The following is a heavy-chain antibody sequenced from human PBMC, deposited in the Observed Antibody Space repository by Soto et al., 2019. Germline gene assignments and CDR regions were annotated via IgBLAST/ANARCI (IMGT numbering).Heavy chain of an antibody. CDR1: GGSFSGYY. Sequence: PSETLSLTCAVYGGSFSGYYWSWIRQPPGKGLEWIGEINHSGSTNYNPSLKSRVTISVDTSKNQFSLKLSSVTAADTAVYYCARARCYYYGMDVWGQGTTVTVS. CDR2: INHSGST. V-gene: IGHV4-34*01. J-gene: IGHJ6*02. CDR3: ARARCYYYGMDV.